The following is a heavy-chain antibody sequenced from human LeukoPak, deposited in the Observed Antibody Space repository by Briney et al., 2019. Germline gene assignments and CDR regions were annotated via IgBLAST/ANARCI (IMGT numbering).Heavy chain of an antibody. CDR3: ARDHSSSYHYFDL. J-gene: IGHJ4*02. Sequence: MASQTLSLTCTVSGGSITSHYWSWIRQPPGKGLEWIGYVHYSGKSNYNPSLKSRVTMSVDTSKNQLSLKLDSVTAADTGMYYCARDHSSSYHYFDLWGQGTLITVSS. V-gene: IGHV4-59*11. CDR1: GGSITSHY. CDR2: VHYSGKS. D-gene: IGHD6-6*01.